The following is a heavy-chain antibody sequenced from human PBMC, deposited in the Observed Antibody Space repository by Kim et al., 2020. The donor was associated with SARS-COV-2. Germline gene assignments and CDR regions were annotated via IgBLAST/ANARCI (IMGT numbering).Heavy chain of an antibody. D-gene: IGHD1-26*01. V-gene: IGHV4-38-2*02. Sequence: SETLSLTCTVSGYSISSGYYWGWIRQPPGKGLEWIGSIYHSGSTYYNPSLKSRVTISVDTSKNQFSLKLSSVTAADTAVYYCARREVLNNWFDPWGQGTLVTVSS. CDR3: ARREVLNNWFDP. J-gene: IGHJ5*02. CDR2: IYHSGST. CDR1: GYSISSGYY.